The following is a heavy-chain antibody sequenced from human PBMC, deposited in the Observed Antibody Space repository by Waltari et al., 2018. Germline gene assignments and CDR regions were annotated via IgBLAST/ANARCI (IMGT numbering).Heavy chain of an antibody. Sequence: EVQLLESGGGLVQPGESLRLSCAASGFTFSDYAMMWVRQAPGKGLEWVSAISGSGGDTYFADSAMGRFTMSRDNSKNTLYLQMNSLRVEDTAIYYCAKRVTEYGAGYDHWGQGTLVTVSS. J-gene: IGHJ4*02. D-gene: IGHD6-6*01. CDR2: ISGSGGDT. V-gene: IGHV3-23*01. CDR1: GFTFSDYA. CDR3: AKRVTEYGAGYDH.